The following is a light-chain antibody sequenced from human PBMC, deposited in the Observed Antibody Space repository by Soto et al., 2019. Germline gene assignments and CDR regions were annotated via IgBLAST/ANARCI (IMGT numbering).Light chain of an antibody. CDR3: SSYTITRTTYV. CDR1: SSDIGGYNY. CDR2: GVT. V-gene: IGLV2-14*01. Sequence: QSVLTQPASVSWSPGQSITISCTGTSSDIGGYNYVSWYQQHPGKAPKLMIYGVTNRPSGVSNRFSGSKSGNTASLTISGLQAEDEADYYCSSYTITRTTYVFGTGTKLT. J-gene: IGLJ1*01.